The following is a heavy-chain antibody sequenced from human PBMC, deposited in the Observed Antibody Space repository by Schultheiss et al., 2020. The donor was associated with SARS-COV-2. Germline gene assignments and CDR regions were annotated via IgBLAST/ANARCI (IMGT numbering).Heavy chain of an antibody. J-gene: IGHJ6*02. CDR2: IDWDDDK. D-gene: IGHD3-10*01. CDR3: AHLYYYGSGSSTLDV. V-gene: IGHV2-70*12. CDR1: GFSLSTSGMC. Sequence: SGPTLVKPTQTLTLTCTFSGFSLSTSGMCVSWIHQPPGKALEWLALIDWDDDKFYSTSLKTRLTISKDTSKNQVVLTMTNMDPVDTATYYCAHLYYYGSGSSTLDVWGQGTTVTVSS.